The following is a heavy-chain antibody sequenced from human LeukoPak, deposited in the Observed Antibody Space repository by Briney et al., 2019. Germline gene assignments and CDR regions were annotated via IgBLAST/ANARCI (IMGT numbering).Heavy chain of an antibody. CDR3: AKELVAERATYYYMDV. CDR2: ISGSGGST. CDR1: GFTFSSYA. J-gene: IGHJ6*03. Sequence: GGSLRLSCPASGFTFSSYAMSWVRQAPGKGLEWVSAISGSGGSTYYADSVKGWFTISRDNSKNTLYLQMNSLRAEDTAVYYCAKELVAERATYYYMDVWGKGTTVTVSS. V-gene: IGHV3-23*01. D-gene: IGHD1-26*01.